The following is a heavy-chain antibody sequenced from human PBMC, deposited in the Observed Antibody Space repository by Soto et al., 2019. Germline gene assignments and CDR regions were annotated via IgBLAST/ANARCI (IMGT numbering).Heavy chain of an antibody. CDR1: GVSISSHDW. CDR3: ATTLGSGFYSHFDY. D-gene: IGHD3-22*01. J-gene: IGHJ4*02. V-gene: IGHV4-4*02. CDR2: SHQSGNT. Sequence: PSETLSLTCAVSGVSISSHDWWTWVRQPPGKGLEWIGESHQSGNTNYNSSLESRVTISVDKSKNQFSLKLSSVTAADTAVYYCATTLGSGFYSHFDYWGQGTPVTVSS.